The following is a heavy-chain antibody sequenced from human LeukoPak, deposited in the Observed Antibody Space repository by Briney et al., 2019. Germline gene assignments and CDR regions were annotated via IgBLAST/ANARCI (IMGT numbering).Heavy chain of an antibody. CDR1: GFTFSAND. CDR2: ITSGGAT. D-gene: IGHD6-19*01. Sequence: PGGSLRLSCAASGFTFSANDMHWVRQGTGRGLEWVSAITSGGATYYSDSVKGRFTISRDNSKNTLYLQMNSLRAEDTAVYYCASSVAGTDATGDYWGQGTLVTVSS. J-gene: IGHJ4*02. V-gene: IGHV3-13*04. CDR3: ASSVAGTDATGDY.